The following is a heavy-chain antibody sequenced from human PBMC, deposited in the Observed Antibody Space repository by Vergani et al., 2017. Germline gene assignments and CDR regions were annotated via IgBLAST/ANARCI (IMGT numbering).Heavy chain of an antibody. D-gene: IGHD1-7*01. CDR1: GFSLNTRGVS. Sequence: QITLKESGPTLVKPTQTLTLTCTFSGFSLNTRGVSVAWIRQPPGKALDWLALIYWNDDQHYSPSLNNRVTITKDTSKNQVVLTMTNMDYVDTGTYYCVYRKTECGTTGCFYPFYYYYSMDVGGKGTTVTVSS. CDR3: VYRKTECGTTGCFYPFYYYYSMDV. J-gene: IGHJ6*03. CDR2: IYWNDDQ. V-gene: IGHV2-5*04.